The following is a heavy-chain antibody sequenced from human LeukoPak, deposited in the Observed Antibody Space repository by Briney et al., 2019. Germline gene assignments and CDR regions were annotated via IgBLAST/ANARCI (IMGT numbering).Heavy chain of an antibody. J-gene: IGHJ3*02. Sequence: PGGSLRLSCAASGFTFSSYSMNWVRQAPGKGLEWVSYISSSSSTIYYADSVKGRFTISRDNSKNTLYLQMNSLRAEDTAVYYCASQTHMMGAFDIWGQGTMVTVSS. CDR1: GFTFSSYS. D-gene: IGHD3-16*01. V-gene: IGHV3-48*01. CDR3: ASQTHMMGAFDI. CDR2: ISSSSSTI.